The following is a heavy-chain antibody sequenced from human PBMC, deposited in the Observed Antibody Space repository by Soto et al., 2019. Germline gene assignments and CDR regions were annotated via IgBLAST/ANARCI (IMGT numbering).Heavy chain of an antibody. J-gene: IGHJ4*02. CDR2: IDWDDDK. CDR3: ARTQTTYYYDSSGYYGFDY. D-gene: IGHD3-22*01. V-gene: IGHV2-70*01. Sequence: SGPTLVNPTQTLTLTCTFSGFSLSTSGMCVSWIRQPPGKALEWLALIDWDDDKYYSTSLKTRLTISKDTSKSQVVLTMTNMDPVDTATYYCARTQTTYYYDSSGYYGFDYWGQGTPVTVSS. CDR1: GFSLSTSGMC.